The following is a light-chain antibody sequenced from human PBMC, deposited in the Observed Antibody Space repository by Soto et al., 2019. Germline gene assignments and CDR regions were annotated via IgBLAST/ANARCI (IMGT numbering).Light chain of an antibody. V-gene: IGKV3-11*01. J-gene: IGKJ4*01. Sequence: EIVLTQSPATLSLSPGERATLSCRASQSVRSYLAWYQQKPGQPPRLLIYDASNRGTGIPARFSGSGSGTDITLTISSLEPEDFAVYYCQQRSDWLTFGGGTKVEIK. CDR1: QSVRSY. CDR3: QQRSDWLT. CDR2: DAS.